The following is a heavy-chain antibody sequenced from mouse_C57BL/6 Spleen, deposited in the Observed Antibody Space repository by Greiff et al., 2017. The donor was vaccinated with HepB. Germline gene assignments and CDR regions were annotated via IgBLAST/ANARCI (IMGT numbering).Heavy chain of an antibody. Sequence: EVQVVESGGGLVKPGGSLKLSCAASGFTFSSYAMSWVRQTPEKRLEWVATISDGGSYTYYPDNVKGRFTISRDNAKNNLYLQMSHLKSEDTAMYYCARDRYGNYVDYWGQGTTLTVSS. CDR3: ARDRYGNYVDY. CDR2: ISDGGSYT. CDR1: GFTFSSYA. V-gene: IGHV5-4*01. J-gene: IGHJ2*01. D-gene: IGHD2-1*01.